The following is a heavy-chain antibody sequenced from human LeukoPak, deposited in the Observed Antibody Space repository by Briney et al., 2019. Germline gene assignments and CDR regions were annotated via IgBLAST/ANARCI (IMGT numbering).Heavy chain of an antibody. V-gene: IGHV3-7*01. D-gene: IGHD6-13*01. Sequence: PGGSLRLSCEVSGFTFTDYWMNWVHQAPGKGPEWVASIRQDGSEKTYVDSMKGRFTISRDNTKNSLSLQLNGLRAEDTAVYYCARDGTAAGLYFDLWGQGTLVTVSS. CDR3: ARDGTAAGLYFDL. CDR2: IRQDGSEK. CDR1: GFTFTDYW. J-gene: IGHJ4*01.